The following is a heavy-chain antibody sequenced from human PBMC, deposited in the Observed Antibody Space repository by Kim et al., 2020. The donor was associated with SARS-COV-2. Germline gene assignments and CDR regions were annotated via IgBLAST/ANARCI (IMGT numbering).Heavy chain of an antibody. J-gene: IGHJ6*02. V-gene: IGHV4-4*02. CDR2: IYHSGST. D-gene: IGHD6-13*01. Sequence: SETLSLTCAVSGGSISSSNWWSWVRQPPGKGLEWIGEIYHSGSTNYNPSLKSRVTISVDKSKNQFSLKLSSVTAADTAVYYCARGSAGSSSWPTYYYYYYGMDVWGQGTTVTVSS. CDR3: ARGSAGSSSWPTYYYYYYGMDV. CDR1: GGSISSSNW.